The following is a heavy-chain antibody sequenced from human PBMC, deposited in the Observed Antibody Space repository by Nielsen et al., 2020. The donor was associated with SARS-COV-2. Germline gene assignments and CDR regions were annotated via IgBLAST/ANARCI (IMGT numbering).Heavy chain of an antibody. CDR3: ARAPIVVVVAARSKRNWFDP. CDR2: INAGNGNT. J-gene: IGHJ5*02. Sequence: WVRQAPGQGLEWMGWINAGNGNTKYSQKFQGRVTITRDTSASTAYMELSSLRSEDTAVYYCARAPIVVVVAARSKRNWFDPWGQGTLVTVSS. D-gene: IGHD2-15*01. V-gene: IGHV1-3*01.